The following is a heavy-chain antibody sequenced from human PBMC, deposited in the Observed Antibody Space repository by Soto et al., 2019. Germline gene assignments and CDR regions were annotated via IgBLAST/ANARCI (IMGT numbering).Heavy chain of an antibody. CDR2: ISAYNGNT. CDR1: GYTFTSYG. V-gene: IGHV1-18*01. J-gene: IGHJ4*02. D-gene: IGHD3-22*01. Sequence: QVQLVQSGAEVKKPGASVKVSCKASGYTFTSYGISWVRQAPGQGLEWMGWISAYNGNTNYAQKLQGRVTMTTDTSTSTAYMELRSLRSDDTAVYYCARSRITMTVVVITELDYWGQGTLVTVSS. CDR3: ARSRITMTVVVITELDY.